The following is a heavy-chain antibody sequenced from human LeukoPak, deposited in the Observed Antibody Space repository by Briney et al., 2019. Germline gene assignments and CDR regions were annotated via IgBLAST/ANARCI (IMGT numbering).Heavy chain of an antibody. J-gene: IGHJ5*02. Sequence: SETLSLTCTVSGGSISSGSYYWSWIRQPAGKGLEWIGRIYTSGSTNYNPSLKSRVTISVDTSKNQFSLKLSSVTAADTAVYYCARGLKQWLVVNWFDPWGQGTLVSVSS. D-gene: IGHD6-19*01. CDR3: ARGLKQWLVVNWFDP. V-gene: IGHV4-61*02. CDR1: GGSISSGSYY. CDR2: IYTSGST.